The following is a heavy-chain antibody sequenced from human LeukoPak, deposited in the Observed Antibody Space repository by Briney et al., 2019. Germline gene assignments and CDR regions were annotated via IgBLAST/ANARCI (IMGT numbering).Heavy chain of an antibody. J-gene: IGHJ4*02. CDR2: ISASSKRV. V-gene: IGHV3-21*04. CDR1: GFSFRTYR. D-gene: IGHD6-6*01. Sequence: GGSLRLSCAGSGFSFRTYRMNWVRQAPGKGLEWIASISASSKRVYYGGSVKGRLTVSRDNAKNSLYLQMNSLRAEDTALYYCAREKDSSSLGNSFDYWGQGTLVTVSS. CDR3: AREKDSSSLGNSFDY.